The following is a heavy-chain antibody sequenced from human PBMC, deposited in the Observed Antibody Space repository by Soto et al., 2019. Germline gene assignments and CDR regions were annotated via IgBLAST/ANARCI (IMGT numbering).Heavy chain of an antibody. D-gene: IGHD6-6*01. CDR3: ARARQLVRGGVQYGMDV. V-gene: IGHV1-2*04. Sequence: QVQLVQSGAEVKKPGASVKVSCKASGYTFTGYYMHWVRQAPGQGLEWMGWINPNSGGTNYAQKFQGWVHMTRDTSISTTYMELSRLRSDDTAVYYCARARQLVRGGVQYGMDVWGQGTTVTVSS. CDR2: INPNSGGT. J-gene: IGHJ6*02. CDR1: GYTFTGYY.